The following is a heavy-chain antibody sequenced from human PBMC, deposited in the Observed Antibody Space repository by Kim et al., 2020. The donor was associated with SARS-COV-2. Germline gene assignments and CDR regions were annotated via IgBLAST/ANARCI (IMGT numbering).Heavy chain of an antibody. V-gene: IGHV4-59*01. CDR3: ARVTSGYELIDY. CDR2: IYYSGST. Sequence: SETLSLTCTVSGGSISTYYWSWIRQPPGKGLEWIGYIYYSGSTNYNPSLKSRVTISLDTSKNQFSLKLRSVTAADTAVYYCARVTSGYELIDYWGQGTLVTVSS. CDR1: GGSISTYY. D-gene: IGHD5-12*01. J-gene: IGHJ4*02.